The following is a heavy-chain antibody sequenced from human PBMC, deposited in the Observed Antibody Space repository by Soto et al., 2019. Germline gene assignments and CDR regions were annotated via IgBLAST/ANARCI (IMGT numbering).Heavy chain of an antibody. CDR2: AYYTGST. D-gene: IGHD2-15*01. Sequence: PSETLSLTCTVSGGSISSYYWSWVRQAPGKGLEWIGYAYYTGSTNYNPSLKSRVTMSVDTSKNQFSLNLNSVTAADTAVYYCARTYRSGGSCYPGGNWFDPWGQGTLVTVS. CDR1: GGSISSYY. V-gene: IGHV4-59*01. CDR3: ARTYRSGGSCYPGGNWFDP. J-gene: IGHJ5*02.